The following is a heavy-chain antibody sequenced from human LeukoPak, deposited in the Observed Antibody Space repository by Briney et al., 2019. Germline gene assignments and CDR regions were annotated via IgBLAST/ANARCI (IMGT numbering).Heavy chain of an antibody. J-gene: IGHJ4*02. CDR1: GGTFSSYA. D-gene: IGHD5-24*01. V-gene: IGHV1-69*13. CDR3: ARVSSYNPSLFDY. CDR2: IIPIFGTA. Sequence: SVKVSFKASGGTFSSYAISWVRQAPGQGLEWMGGIIPIFGTANYAQKFQGRVTITADESTSTAYMELSSLRSEDTAVYYCARVSSYNPSLFDYWGQGTLVTVSS.